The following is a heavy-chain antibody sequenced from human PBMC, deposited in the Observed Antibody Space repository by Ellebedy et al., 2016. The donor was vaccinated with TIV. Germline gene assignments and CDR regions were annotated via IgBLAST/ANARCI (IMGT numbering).Heavy chain of an antibody. J-gene: IGHJ4*02. Sequence: AASVKVSCKASGGTFSSYAISWVRQAPGQGLEWMGRIIPILGIANYAQKFQGRVTITADKSTSTAYMELSSLRSEDTAVYYCAREEREEQWLVGVIDYWGQGTLVTVSS. CDR3: AREEREEQWLVGVIDY. D-gene: IGHD6-19*01. V-gene: IGHV1-69*04. CDR2: IIPILGIA. CDR1: GGTFSSYA.